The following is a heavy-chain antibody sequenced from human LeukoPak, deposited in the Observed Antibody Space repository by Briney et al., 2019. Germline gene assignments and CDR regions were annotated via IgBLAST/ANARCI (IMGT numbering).Heavy chain of an antibody. J-gene: IGHJ6*02. CDR2: INSDGSST. Sequence: GGSLRLSCAASGFTFSSYWMHWVRQAPGKGLVWVSRINSDGSSTSYADSVKGRFTISRDNAKNTLYLQMNSLRAEDTAVYYCARDHRGLTVTTVGNYYYYYGMDVWGQGTTVTVSS. V-gene: IGHV3-74*01. D-gene: IGHD4-11*01. CDR3: ARDHRGLTVTTVGNYYYYYGMDV. CDR1: GFTFSSYW.